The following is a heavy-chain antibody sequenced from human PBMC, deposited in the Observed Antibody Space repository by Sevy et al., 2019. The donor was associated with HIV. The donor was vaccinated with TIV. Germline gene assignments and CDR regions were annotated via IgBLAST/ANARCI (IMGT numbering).Heavy chain of an antibody. J-gene: IGHJ4*02. D-gene: IGHD2-2*01. V-gene: IGHV3-30-3*01. Sequence: GESLKISCAASGFTFSSFAMHWVRQAPGKGLEWVAVISYDGSSKYYPDSVKGRFTISRDNAKNTLYLQMNRLGPEDTAVYFCAILGVDCVSTNCYGMRSLSFDFWGQGTLVTVSS. CDR3: AILGVDCVSTNCYGMRSLSFDF. CDR1: GFTFSSFA. CDR2: ISYDGSSK.